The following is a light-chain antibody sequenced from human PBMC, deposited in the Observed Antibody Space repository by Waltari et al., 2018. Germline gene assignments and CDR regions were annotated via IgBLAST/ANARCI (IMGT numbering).Light chain of an antibody. CDR2: EVP. CDR3: SSHTATVPHV. CDR1: SNDVGGYGY. Sequence: QSALTQPASVSGSPGQSITISCTGTSNDVGGYGYVSCYQQYPGKAPKIIIYEVPYCPPGISSRFSGSKSGNTASRTISVLQAEDEADYYCSSHTATVPHVFGTGTRVTVV. V-gene: IGLV2-14*01. J-gene: IGLJ1*01.